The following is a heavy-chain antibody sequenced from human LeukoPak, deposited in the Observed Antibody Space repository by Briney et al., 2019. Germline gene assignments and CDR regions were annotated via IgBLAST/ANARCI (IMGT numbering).Heavy chain of an antibody. V-gene: IGHV1-18*01. CDR2: ISAYNGNT. D-gene: IGHD6-13*01. CDR1: GYTFTSYG. Sequence: GASVKVSCKASGYTFTSYGISWVRQAPGQGLEWMGWISAYNGNTNYAQKFQGRVTITRDTSASTAYMELSSLRSEDTAVYYCARVPKAAAGTGAFDIWGQGTMVTVSS. CDR3: ARVPKAAAGTGAFDI. J-gene: IGHJ3*02.